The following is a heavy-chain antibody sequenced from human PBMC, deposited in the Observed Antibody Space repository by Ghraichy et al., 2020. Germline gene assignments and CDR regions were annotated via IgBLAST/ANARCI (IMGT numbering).Heavy chain of an antibody. CDR2: IYYSGST. D-gene: IGHD4-17*01. Sequence: SETLSLTCTVSGGSISSGGYYWSWIRQHPGKGLEWIGYIYYSGSTYYNPSLKSRVTISVDPSKNQFSLKLSSVTAADTAVYYCARDRQRVDYGDYGPYYYYYMDVWGKGTTVTVSS. J-gene: IGHJ6*03. CDR3: ARDRQRVDYGDYGPYYYYYMDV. V-gene: IGHV4-31*03. CDR1: GGSISSGGYY.